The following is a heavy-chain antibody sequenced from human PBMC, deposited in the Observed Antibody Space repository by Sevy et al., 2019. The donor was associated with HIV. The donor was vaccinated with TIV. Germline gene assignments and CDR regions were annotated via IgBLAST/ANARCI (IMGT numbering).Heavy chain of an antibody. CDR2: ISSSSSYI. J-gene: IGHJ5*02. CDR3: ARDPVQLERRSNWFDP. D-gene: IGHD1-1*01. Sequence: GGSLRLSCAASGFTFSSYSMNWVRHAPGKGLEWVSSISSSSSYIYYADSVKGRFTISRDNAKNSLYLQMNSLRAEDTAVYYCARDPVQLERRSNWFDPWGQGTLVTVSS. CDR1: GFTFSSYS. V-gene: IGHV3-21*01.